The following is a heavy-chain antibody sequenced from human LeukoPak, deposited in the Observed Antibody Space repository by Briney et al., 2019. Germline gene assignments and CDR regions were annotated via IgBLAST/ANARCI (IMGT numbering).Heavy chain of an antibody. J-gene: IGHJ4*02. CDR2: IWPDGSKK. CDR1: GFIFSSFG. CDR3: AKISSSAESNFDY. Sequence: GGSLRLSCAASGFIFSSFGMHWVRQAPGKGLEWVAFIWPDGSKKYYADSVKGRFAISRENSKNTVYLQMNDLRPEDTALYFCAKISSSAESNFDYWGQGTLLTVSS. D-gene: IGHD6-25*01. V-gene: IGHV3-30*02.